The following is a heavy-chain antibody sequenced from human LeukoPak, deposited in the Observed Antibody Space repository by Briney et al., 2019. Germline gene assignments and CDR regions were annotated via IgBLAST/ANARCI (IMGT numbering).Heavy chain of an antibody. D-gene: IGHD5-18*01. J-gene: IGHJ4*02. CDR3: ARDSRYGDRRGYRYGHMDY. Sequence: GGSLRLSCAASGFTFSSYAMSWVRQAPGKGLEWVSGISGSGDSTYYADSVKGRFTISRDNPKNTLFLQVNSLRAEDTAVYYCARDSRYGDRRGYRYGHMDYWGQGTLVTDSS. CDR1: GFTFSSYA. CDR2: ISGSGDST. V-gene: IGHV3-23*01.